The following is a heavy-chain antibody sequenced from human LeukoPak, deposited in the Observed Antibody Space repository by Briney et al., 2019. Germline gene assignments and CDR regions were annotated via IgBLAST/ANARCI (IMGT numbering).Heavy chain of an antibody. CDR3: ARRMTTMIVVPGEGAFDI. J-gene: IGHJ3*02. V-gene: IGHV1-8*01. CDR1: GYTFTSYD. D-gene: IGHD3-22*01. Sequence: ASVKVSCKASGYTFTSYDINWVRQATGQGLEWMGWMNPSSGNTGFAQKFQGRVTMTRDTSISTAYMELSSLRSEDTAVYYCARRMTTMIVVPGEGAFDIWGQGTMVTVSS. CDR2: MNPSSGNT.